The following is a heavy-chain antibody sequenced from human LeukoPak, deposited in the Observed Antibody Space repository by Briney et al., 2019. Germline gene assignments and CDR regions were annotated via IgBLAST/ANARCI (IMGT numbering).Heavy chain of an antibody. Sequence: GGSLRLSCAASGFTFSSYGMHWVRQAPGKGLEWVAVISYDGSNKYYADSVKGRFTISRDNSKNTLYLQMNSLRAEDTAVYYCALSTQLGIAVAGTFDYWGQGTLVTVSS. D-gene: IGHD6-19*01. V-gene: IGHV3-30*03. J-gene: IGHJ4*02. CDR2: ISYDGSNK. CDR3: ALSTQLGIAVAGTFDY. CDR1: GFTFSSYG.